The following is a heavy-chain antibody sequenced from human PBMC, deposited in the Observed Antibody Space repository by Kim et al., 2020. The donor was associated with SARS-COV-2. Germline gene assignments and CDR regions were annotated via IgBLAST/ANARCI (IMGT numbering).Heavy chain of an antibody. J-gene: IGHJ4*02. Sequence: YAQRFTGRFVFSLDTSVSTAYLQISSLKAEDTAVYYCAITYCSSTSCPLDYWGQGTLVTVSS. D-gene: IGHD2-2*01. CDR3: AITYCSSTSCPLDY. V-gene: IGHV7-4-1*02.